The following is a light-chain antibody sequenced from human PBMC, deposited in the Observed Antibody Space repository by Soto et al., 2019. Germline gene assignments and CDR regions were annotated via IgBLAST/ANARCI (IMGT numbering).Light chain of an antibody. J-gene: IGKJ4*01. CDR2: DAS. Sequence: EIVLTQSPATLSLSPGXRATLSCRASQSVRSYLAWYQQKPGQAPRLLIYDASNRATGIPARFSGSGSGTDFTLTISSLEPEDFAVYYCQQSSNWPLTFGGGTKVDIK. V-gene: IGKV3-11*01. CDR1: QSVRSY. CDR3: QQSSNWPLT.